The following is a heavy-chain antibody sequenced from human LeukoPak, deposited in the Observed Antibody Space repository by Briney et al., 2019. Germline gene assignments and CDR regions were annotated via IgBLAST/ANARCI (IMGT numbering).Heavy chain of an antibody. V-gene: IGHV3-23*01. CDR1: GFTFSSYA. CDR3: ARGRREQLVENWFDP. D-gene: IGHD6-13*01. J-gene: IGHJ5*02. Sequence: GGSLRLSCAASGFTFSSYAMSWVRQAPGKGLEWVSVISGSGGITFYAGSVKGRFTISRDNSKNTLYLQMNSLRAEDTAVYYCARGRREQLVENWFDPWGQGTLVTVSS. CDR2: ISGSGGIT.